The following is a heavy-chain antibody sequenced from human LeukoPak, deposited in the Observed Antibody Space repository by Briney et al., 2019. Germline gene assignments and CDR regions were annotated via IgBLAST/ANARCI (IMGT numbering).Heavy chain of an antibody. D-gene: IGHD6-13*01. J-gene: IGHJ1*01. CDR2: IYYSGST. CDR3: ARSITSSWYGDFQH. CDR1: GGSISGYF. V-gene: IGHV4-59*01. Sequence: SETLSLTCTVSGGSISGYFWSWIRQPPGKGLEWIGYIYYSGSTNYNPSLKSRVTISVDTSKNQFSLKLSSVTAADTAVYYCARSITSSWYGDFQHWGQSTLVTVSS.